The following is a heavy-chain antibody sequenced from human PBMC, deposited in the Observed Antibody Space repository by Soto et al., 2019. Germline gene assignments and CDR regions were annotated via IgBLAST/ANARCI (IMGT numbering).Heavy chain of an antibody. CDR1: GGTFGSYA. D-gene: IGHD3-3*01. CDR2: IIPIFGTA. CDR3: ARPLGITIFGVASLRVPEQDYYYYGMDV. V-gene: IGHV1-69*01. J-gene: IGHJ6*02. Sequence: QVQLVQSGAEVKKPGSSVKVSCKASGGTFGSYAISWVRQAPGQGLEWMGGIIPIFGTANYAQKFQGRVTITADESTSTAYMELSSLRSEDTAVYYCARPLGITIFGVASLRVPEQDYYYYGMDVWGQGTTVTVSS.